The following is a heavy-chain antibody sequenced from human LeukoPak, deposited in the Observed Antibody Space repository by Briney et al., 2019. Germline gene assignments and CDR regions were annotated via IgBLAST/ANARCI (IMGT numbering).Heavy chain of an antibody. D-gene: IGHD5-18*01. V-gene: IGHV1-18*01. CDR3: ARDGYSYGYAHY. Sequence: ASVKVSFKASGYTFTSYGISWVRQAPGQGLEWMGWISAYNGNTNYAQKLQGRVTMTTDTSTSTAYMELRNLRSDDTAVYYCARDGYSYGYAHYWGQGTLVTVSS. CDR2: ISAYNGNT. CDR1: GYTFTSYG. J-gene: IGHJ4*02.